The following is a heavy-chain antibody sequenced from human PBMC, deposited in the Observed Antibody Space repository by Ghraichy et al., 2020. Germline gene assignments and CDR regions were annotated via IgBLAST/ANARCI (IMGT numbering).Heavy chain of an antibody. CDR1: GYTFTSNG. J-gene: IGHJ5*02. Sequence: ASVKVSCKASGYTFTSNGITWVRQAPGQGLEWMGWISAYNGNTNYAQQFQGRVTMTTDTSTSTVYMELRSLRSDDTAVYYCARVLVAAGANWFDPWGQGTLVTVS. CDR3: ARVLVAAGANWFDP. V-gene: IGHV1-18*04. D-gene: IGHD6-13*01. CDR2: ISAYNGNT.